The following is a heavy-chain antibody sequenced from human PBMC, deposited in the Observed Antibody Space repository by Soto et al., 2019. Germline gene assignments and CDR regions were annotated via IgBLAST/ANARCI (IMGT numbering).Heavy chain of an antibody. D-gene: IGHD6-13*01. J-gene: IGHJ5*02. Sequence: QVQLVQSGAEVKKPGASVKVSCKASGYTFTSYYMHWVRQAPGQGLEWMGIINPSGGSTSYAQKFQGRVTMTRDTSTSTVYMELSSLRSEDTAVYYCASNGYGSTWHSWFDPWGQGTLVTVSS. CDR3: ASNGYGSTWHSWFDP. CDR2: INPSGGST. CDR1: GYTFTSYY. V-gene: IGHV1-46*03.